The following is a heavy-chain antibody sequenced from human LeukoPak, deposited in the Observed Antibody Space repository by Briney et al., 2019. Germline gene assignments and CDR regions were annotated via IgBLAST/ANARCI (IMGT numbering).Heavy chain of an antibody. V-gene: IGHV1-2*02. CDR3: ARHTVTNDFYYYYMDV. D-gene: IGHD4-11*01. J-gene: IGHJ6*03. CDR2: INPNSGGT. CDR1: GYTFTGYY. Sequence: ASVKVSCKASGYTFTGYYMHWVRQAPGQGLEWMGWINPNSGGTNYAQKFQGRVTMTRDTSISTAYMELSSLRSEDTAVYYCARHTVTNDFYYYYMDVWGKGTTVTVSS.